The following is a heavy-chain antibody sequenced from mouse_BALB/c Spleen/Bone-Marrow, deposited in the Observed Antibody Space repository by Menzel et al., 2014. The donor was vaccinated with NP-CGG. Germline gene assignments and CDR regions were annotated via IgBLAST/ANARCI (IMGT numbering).Heavy chain of an antibody. D-gene: IGHD1-1*01. J-gene: IGHJ2*01. Sequence: QVQLQQSGAGLMKPGASVKISCKATGYTFSNYWIDWVKQRPGHGLEWIGEILPGSGTANYNEEFKGKATFTADTSSNTAYMQLSSLTSEDSALYYCARASVVPYYFDFWGQGTTLSVSS. CDR3: ARASVVPYYFDF. CDR1: GYTFSNYW. CDR2: ILPGSGTA. V-gene: IGHV1-9*01.